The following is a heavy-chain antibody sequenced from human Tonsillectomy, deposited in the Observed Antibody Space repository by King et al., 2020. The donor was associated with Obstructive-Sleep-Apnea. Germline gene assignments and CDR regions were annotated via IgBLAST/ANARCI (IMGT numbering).Heavy chain of an antibody. D-gene: IGHD2-15*01. J-gene: IGHJ6*02. Sequence: VQLQQWGAGLLKPSETLSLTCAVSGGSFSGYYWSWIRQPPGKGLEWIGEINHSGSTNYNPSLKSRVTISVDTSKNQFSLKLSSVTAADTAVYYCARGRPGYCSGGSCYSRHYYGMDVWGQGTTVTVSS. V-gene: IGHV4-34*01. CDR3: ARGRPGYCSGGSCYSRHYYGMDV. CDR1: GGSFSGYY. CDR2: INHSGST.